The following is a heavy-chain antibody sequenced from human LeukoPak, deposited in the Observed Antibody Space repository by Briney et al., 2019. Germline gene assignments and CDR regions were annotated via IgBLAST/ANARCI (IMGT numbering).Heavy chain of an antibody. V-gene: IGHV3-7*01. J-gene: IGHJ4*02. D-gene: IGHD2-8*01. CDR1: GFTFSSYS. CDR3: ARGNVDDY. CDR2: IKQDGSEK. Sequence: GGTLRLSCVASGFTFSSYSMNWVRQAPGKGLEWVANIKQDGSEKYYVDSVKGRFTISRDNAKNSLYLQMNSLRAEDTAVYYCARGNVDDYWGQGTLVTVSS.